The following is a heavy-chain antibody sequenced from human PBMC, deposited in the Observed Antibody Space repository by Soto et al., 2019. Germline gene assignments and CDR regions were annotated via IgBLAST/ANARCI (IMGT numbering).Heavy chain of an antibody. V-gene: IGHV3-33*01. CDR1: GFTFSSYG. J-gene: IGHJ3*02. Sequence: PGGSLRLSCAASGFTFSSYGMHWVRQAPGKGLEWVAVIWHDGKNKYYADSVKGRFTISRDNSKSTLDLQMSSLRVEDTAVYYCARDKGADAPIDMWGQETMVTVS. CDR3: ARDKGADAPIDM. CDR2: IWHDGKNK.